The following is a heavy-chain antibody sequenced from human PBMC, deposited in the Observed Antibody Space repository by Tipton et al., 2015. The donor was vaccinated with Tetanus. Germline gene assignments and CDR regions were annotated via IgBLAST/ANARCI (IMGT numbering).Heavy chain of an antibody. CDR3: VSGSALDY. J-gene: IGHJ4*02. CDR2: ISSTSRYI. Sequence: SLRLSCAASGFTFSSHWMNWVRQGPGRGLEWVSSISSTSRYINYADSVKGRFTISRDNAKNSLFLEMNSLRADDTAVYYCVSGSALDYWGQGTLITVSS. V-gene: IGHV3-21*01. CDR1: GFTFSSHW. D-gene: IGHD6-25*01.